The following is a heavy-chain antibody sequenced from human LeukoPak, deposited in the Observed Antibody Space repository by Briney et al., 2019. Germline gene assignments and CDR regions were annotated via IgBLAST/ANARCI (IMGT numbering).Heavy chain of an antibody. CDR3: ARRSGIAVAGAFDY. CDR2: INSDGSST. D-gene: IGHD6-19*01. J-gene: IGHJ4*02. CDR1: GFTFSSYW. V-gene: IGHV3-74*01. Sequence: GGSLRLSCAASGFTFSSYWMHWVRQAPGKGLVWVSRINSDGSSTTYADSVKGRFTISRDNSKNTLHLQMNSLRAEDTAVYYCARRSGIAVAGAFDYWGQGTLVTVSS.